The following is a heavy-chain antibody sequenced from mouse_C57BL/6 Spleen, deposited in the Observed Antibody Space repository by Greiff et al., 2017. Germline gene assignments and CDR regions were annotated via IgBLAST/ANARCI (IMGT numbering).Heavy chain of an antibody. CDR3: ARSRLRESLYGYVEV. D-gene: IGHD2-4*01. CDR2: IHPNSGST. J-gene: IGHJ1*03. CDR1: GYTFTSYW. Sequence: QVQLQQPGAELVKPGASVKLSCKASGYTFTSYWMHWVKQRPGQGLEWIGMIHPNSGSTNYNEKFKSKATLTVDKSSSTAYMQLSSLTSEDSAVYYCARSRLRESLYGYVEVWGTGTTVTVSS. V-gene: IGHV1-64*01.